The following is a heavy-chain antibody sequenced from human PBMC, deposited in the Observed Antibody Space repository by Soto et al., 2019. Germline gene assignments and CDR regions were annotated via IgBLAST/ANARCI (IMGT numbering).Heavy chain of an antibody. V-gene: IGHV4-59*04. CDR2: IYYSGST. J-gene: IGHJ4*02. D-gene: IGHD2-15*01. CDR3: AGNHGYCSGGSCYQIFDN. CDR1: GGYISSYY. Sequence: SETLSLTCTVSGGYISSYYWSWIRQPPGKGLEWIGNIYYSGSTNYNPSLKSRVTISVDTSKNQFSLKLSSVTAADTAVYYCAGNHGYCSGGSCYQIFDNWGQGTLVTVSS.